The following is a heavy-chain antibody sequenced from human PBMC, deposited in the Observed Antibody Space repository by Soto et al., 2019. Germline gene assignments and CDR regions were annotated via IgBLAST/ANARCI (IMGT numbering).Heavy chain of an antibody. CDR3: ARVGTTVWFRYYYYYMDV. Sequence: SDTLSLTCTVSGGSISSYYWSWIRQPPGKGLEWIGYIYYSGSTNYNPSLKSRVTISVDTSKNQFSLKLSSVTAADTAVYYCARVGTTVWFRYYYYYMDVWGKGTTVTVSS. J-gene: IGHJ6*03. CDR2: IYYSGST. V-gene: IGHV4-59*01. CDR1: GGSISSYY. D-gene: IGHD4-17*01.